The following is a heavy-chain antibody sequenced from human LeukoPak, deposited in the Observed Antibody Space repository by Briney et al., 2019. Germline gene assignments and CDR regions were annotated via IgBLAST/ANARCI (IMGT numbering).Heavy chain of an antibody. CDR3: AKGREAYSGSYTPFDC. CDR1: GFTVSTYA. V-gene: IGHV3-23*01. CDR2: ISGSGSST. D-gene: IGHD1-26*01. J-gene: IGHJ4*02. Sequence: GGSLRLSCAASGFTVSTYAMSWVRQIPGKGLECVSTISGSGSSTYYADSVKGRFTISRDSSKNSLYLRMNSLRAEDTAVYYCAKGREAYSGSYTPFDCWGQGTLVTVSS.